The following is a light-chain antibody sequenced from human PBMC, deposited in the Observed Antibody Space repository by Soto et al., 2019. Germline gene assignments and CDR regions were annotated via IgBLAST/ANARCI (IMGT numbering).Light chain of an antibody. CDR1: NSYVGNYNF. CDR2: GVI. CDR3: TSSTSSSTLRV. V-gene: IGLV2-14*01. Sequence: QSALAQPASVSWSPGHSITISFTGSNSYVGNYNFCSWYQQHPRTAPKLMIFGVINRPSGVSNLFSGSKSGNTSSLIISWLKAEDEADYFCTSSTSSSTLRVFATWTKVPVL. J-gene: IGLJ1*01.